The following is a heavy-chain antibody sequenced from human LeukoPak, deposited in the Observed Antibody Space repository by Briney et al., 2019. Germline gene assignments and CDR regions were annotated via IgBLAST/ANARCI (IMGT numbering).Heavy chain of an antibody. CDR2: ISSSSSYI. Sequence: PGGSLRLSCAASGFTFSSYSMNWVRQAPGKGLEWVSSISSSSSYIYYADSVKGRFTISRDNAKNSLYLQMNSLRAEDTAVYYCASATIPLYYYDSSGYYNLDYWGQGTLVTVSS. J-gene: IGHJ4*02. CDR3: ASATIPLYYYDSSGYYNLDY. D-gene: IGHD3-22*01. CDR1: GFTFSSYS. V-gene: IGHV3-21*01.